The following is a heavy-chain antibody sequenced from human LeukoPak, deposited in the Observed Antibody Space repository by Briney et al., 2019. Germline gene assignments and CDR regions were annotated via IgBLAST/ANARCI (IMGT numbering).Heavy chain of an antibody. Sequence: GGSLRLSCAASGFSFTTSTMNWVRQAPGKGLEWVSSINSSSSYIYYADSVKGRFTISRDNSKNTLYLQMNSLRAEDTAVYYCAKRTAQAITAFGVAVAGCFDHWGQGTLVTVSS. CDR3: AKRTAQAITAFGVAVAGCFDH. D-gene: IGHD6-19*01. V-gene: IGHV3-21*04. CDR2: INSSSSYI. J-gene: IGHJ4*02. CDR1: GFSFTTST.